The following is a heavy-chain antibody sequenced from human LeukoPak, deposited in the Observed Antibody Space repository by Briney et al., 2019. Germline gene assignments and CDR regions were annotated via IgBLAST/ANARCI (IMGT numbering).Heavy chain of an antibody. CDR3: ARSRSYYPFDI. J-gene: IGHJ3*02. CDR2: ISSSGTTI. Sequence: GGSLRLSCAASGFSFSDYYMSWLRQAPGKGLEWISYISSSGTTIYYEDSVKGRFTISRDNPKNSLYLQMNSLRAEDTAVYYCARSRSYYPFDIWGQGTMVTVSS. CDR1: GFSFSDYY. D-gene: IGHD1-26*01. V-gene: IGHV3-11*01.